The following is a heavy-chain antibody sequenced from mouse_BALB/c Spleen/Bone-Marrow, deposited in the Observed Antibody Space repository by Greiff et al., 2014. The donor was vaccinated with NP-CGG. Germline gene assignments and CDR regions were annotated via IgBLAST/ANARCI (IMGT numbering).Heavy chain of an antibody. D-gene: IGHD2-1*01. J-gene: IGHJ3*01. Sequence: QVQLKESGAELARPGASVKLSCKASGYTFTSYWMQWVKQRPGQGLEWIGTIYPGDGDTRYTQKFKGKATLTADKSSSTAYMQLSSLASGDSAVYYCARGGYGNYVFAYWGQGTLVTVSA. V-gene: IGHV1-87*01. CDR1: GYTFTSYW. CDR3: ARGGYGNYVFAY. CDR2: IYPGDGDT.